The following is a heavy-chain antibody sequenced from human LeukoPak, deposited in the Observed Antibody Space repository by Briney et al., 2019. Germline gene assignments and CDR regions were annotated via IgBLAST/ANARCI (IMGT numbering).Heavy chain of an antibody. V-gene: IGHV4-39*01. Sequence: PSETLSLTCTVSGGSINSANYYWGWLRQPPGKGLEWIGSIYYSETTYDNPSLKSRVTISIETSKNQFSLKLTSVTASDTAVYYCARQRADYYYYYVDVWGKGTTVAAS. CDR3: ARQRADYYYYYVDV. CDR2: IYYSETT. CDR1: GGSINSANYY. J-gene: IGHJ6*03.